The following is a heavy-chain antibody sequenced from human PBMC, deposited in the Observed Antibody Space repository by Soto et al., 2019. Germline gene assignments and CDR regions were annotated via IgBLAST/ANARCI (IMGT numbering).Heavy chain of an antibody. CDR3: ARDQTEQWLGIDY. Sequence: GGSLRLSCAASGFTFSSYGMHWVRQAPGKGLEWVAVIWYDGSNKYYADSVKGRFTISRDNSKTTLYLQMNSLRAEDTAVYYCARDQTEQWLGIDYWGQGTLVTVSS. CDR2: IWYDGSNK. CDR1: GFTFSSYG. J-gene: IGHJ4*02. V-gene: IGHV3-33*01. D-gene: IGHD6-19*01.